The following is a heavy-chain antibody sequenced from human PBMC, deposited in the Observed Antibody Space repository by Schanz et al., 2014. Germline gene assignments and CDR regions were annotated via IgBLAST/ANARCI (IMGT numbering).Heavy chain of an antibody. CDR2: VYHSGGT. Sequence: QVQLQESGPGLVKPSGTLSLTCAVSGGSISNANWWSWVRQPPGKGLQWIGGVYHSGGTNYNPSLKSRVTISLDVSKNQFSLRLNSVTAADTAVYYCARSVGMVRRYFDSWGQGNLVTVSS. D-gene: IGHD5-18*01. CDR3: ARSVGMVRRYFDS. V-gene: IGHV4-4*02. CDR1: GGSISNANW. J-gene: IGHJ4*02.